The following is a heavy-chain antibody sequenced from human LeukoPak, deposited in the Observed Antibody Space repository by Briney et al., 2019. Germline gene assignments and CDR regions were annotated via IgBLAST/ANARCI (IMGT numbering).Heavy chain of an antibody. CDR2: YYHRGST. V-gene: IGHV4-4*02. CDR1: GGSISSSNW. CDR3: ARDGVGATENWFDP. Sequence: SETLSLTCAVSGGSISSSNWWSWVRQPPGKGLEWIGEYYHRGSTNYNPSLKSRVTISVDKSKNQFSLKLSSVTAADTAVYYCARDGVGATENWFDPWGHGTLVTVSS. D-gene: IGHD1-26*01. J-gene: IGHJ5*02.